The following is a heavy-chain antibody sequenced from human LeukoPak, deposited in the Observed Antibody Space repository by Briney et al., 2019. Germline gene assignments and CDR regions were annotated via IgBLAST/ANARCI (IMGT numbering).Heavy chain of an antibody. CDR1: GGSFSGYY. V-gene: IGHV4-34*01. J-gene: IGHJ6*02. Sequence: PSETLSLTCAVYGGSFSGYYWSWIRQPPGKGLEWIGEINHSGSTNYNPSLKSRVTISVDTSKNQFSLKLSSVTAADTAVYYCARAGGSYSRYYYYGMDVWGQGTTVTVSS. D-gene: IGHD1-26*01. CDR2: INHSGST. CDR3: ARAGGSYSRYYYYGMDV.